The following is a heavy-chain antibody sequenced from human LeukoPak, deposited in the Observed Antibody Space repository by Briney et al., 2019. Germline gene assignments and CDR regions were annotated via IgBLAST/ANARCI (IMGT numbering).Heavy chain of an antibody. V-gene: IGHV3-30*18. CDR3: AKDRCSSRAAYGMDV. CDR1: GFTFSSYG. Sequence: GGSLRLFCAASGFTFSSYGMHWVRQAPGKGLEWVALISFDGVKTDYADSVKGRFTISRDSSQNTLYLQMNSLRAEDTAVYYCAKDRCSSRAAYGMDVWGQGTTVTVSS. D-gene: IGHD6-13*01. J-gene: IGHJ6*02. CDR2: ISFDGVKT.